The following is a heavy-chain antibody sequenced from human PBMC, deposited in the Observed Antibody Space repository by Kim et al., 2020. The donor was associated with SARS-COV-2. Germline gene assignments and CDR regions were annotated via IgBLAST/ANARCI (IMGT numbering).Heavy chain of an antibody. CDR3: ARDGYSSGSGDY. CDR1: GYTFTSYA. J-gene: IGHJ4*02. D-gene: IGHD6-19*01. Sequence: ASVKVSCKASGYTFTSYAMHWVRQAPGQRLEWMGWINAGNGNTKYSQKFQGRVTITRDTSASTAYMELSSLRSEDTAVYYCARDGYSSGSGDYWGQGTLVTVSS. V-gene: IGHV1-3*01. CDR2: INAGNGNT.